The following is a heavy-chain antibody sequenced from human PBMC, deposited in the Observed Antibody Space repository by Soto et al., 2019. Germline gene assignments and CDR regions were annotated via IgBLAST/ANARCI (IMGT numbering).Heavy chain of an antibody. CDR2: IYYSGST. D-gene: IGHD6-6*01. Sequence: TLSLTCTVSGGSISSYYWSWIRQPPGKGLEWVGYIYYSGSTNYNPSLKSRVTISVDTPKNQFSLKLSSVTAADTAVYYCARDLPYSSSSGWFDPWGQGTLVTVSS. J-gene: IGHJ5*02. CDR3: ARDLPYSSSSGWFDP. CDR1: GGSISSYY. V-gene: IGHV4-59*01.